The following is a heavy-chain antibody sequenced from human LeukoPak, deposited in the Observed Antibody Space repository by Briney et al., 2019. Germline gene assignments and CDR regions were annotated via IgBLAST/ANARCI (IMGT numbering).Heavy chain of an antibody. CDR2: ISGTGGSI. CDR3: AKGSRPGYSYGPREYYYYMDV. D-gene: IGHD5-18*01. J-gene: IGHJ6*03. Sequence: GGSLRLSCAASGFTFSTYAMTWVRQAPGKGLEWVSLISGTGGSIYYADSVKGRFTISRDNSKNTLYLQMNSLRAEDTAVYYCAKGSRPGYSYGPREYYYYMDVWGKGTTVTVSS. CDR1: GFTFSTYA. V-gene: IGHV3-23*01.